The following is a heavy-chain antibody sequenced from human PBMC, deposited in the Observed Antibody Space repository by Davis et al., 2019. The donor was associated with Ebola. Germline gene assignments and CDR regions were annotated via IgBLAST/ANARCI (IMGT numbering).Heavy chain of an antibody. CDR3: ARGWLRTGLDI. D-gene: IGHD5-24*01. V-gene: IGHV6-1*01. Sequence: HSQTLSLTCAISGDSVSGKSGARNWIRQSPSRGLEWLGRTYFNSKWYNDYAESVKSRITVNPDTSKNEFSLQLTSVTPEDTAVYYCARGWLRTGLDIWGQGTMVIVSS. CDR1: GDSVSGKSGA. J-gene: IGHJ3*02. CDR2: TYFNSKWYN.